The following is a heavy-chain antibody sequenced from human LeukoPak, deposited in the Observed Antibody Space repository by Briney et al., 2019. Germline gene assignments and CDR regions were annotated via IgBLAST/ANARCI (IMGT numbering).Heavy chain of an antibody. D-gene: IGHD1-26*01. Sequence: GASVKVSCKASGYIFTSYYIHWVRQAPGQGLEWMGIINPSGGSTSYAQKFQGRVTMTRDTSTSTAYMELSSLRSEDTAVYYCARGGDSGSYSGVGAFDIWGQGTMVTVSS. CDR3: ARGGDSGSYSGVGAFDI. CDR1: GYIFTSYY. J-gene: IGHJ3*02. V-gene: IGHV1-46*01. CDR2: INPSGGST.